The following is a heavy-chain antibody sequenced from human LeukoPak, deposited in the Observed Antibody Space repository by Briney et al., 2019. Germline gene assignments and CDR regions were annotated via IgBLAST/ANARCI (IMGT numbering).Heavy chain of an antibody. V-gene: IGHV4-39*02. CDR1: GGSISSSSYY. D-gene: IGHD3-10*01. CDR3: ARDRNMVRGEGFDY. CDR2: IYYSETT. Sequence: SETLSLTCTVSGGSISSSSYYWGWIRQPPGKGLEWIGSIYYSETTYYNPSVKSRVTISVDTSKNHFSLKLSSVTAADTAVYYCARDRNMVRGEGFDYWGPGTLVTVSS. J-gene: IGHJ4*02.